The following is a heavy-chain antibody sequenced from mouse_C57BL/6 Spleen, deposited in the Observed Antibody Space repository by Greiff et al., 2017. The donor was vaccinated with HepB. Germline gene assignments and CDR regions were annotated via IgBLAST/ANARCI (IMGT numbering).Heavy chain of an antibody. V-gene: IGHV5-17*01. J-gene: IGHJ4*01. CDR3: ARRYYYGSSYLYYAMDY. D-gene: IGHD1-1*01. CDR1: GFTFSDYG. Sequence: EVKLVESGGGLVKPGGSLKLSCAASGFTFSDYGMHWVRQAPEKGLEWVAYISSGSSTIYYADTVKGRFTISRDNAKNTLFLQMTSLRSEDTAMYYCARRYYYGSSYLYYAMDYWGQGTSVTVSS. CDR2: ISSGSSTI.